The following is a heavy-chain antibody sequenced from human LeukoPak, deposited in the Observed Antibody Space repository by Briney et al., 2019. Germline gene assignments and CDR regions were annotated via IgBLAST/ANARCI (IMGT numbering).Heavy chain of an antibody. Sequence: GGSLRLSCAASGFTFSSYAMSWVRQAPGKGLEWVSGISGSGGYTYYADSVKGRVTISRDNAKNSLYLQMNSLRAEDTAVYYCARGGRGYEDAFDIWGQGTMVTVSS. CDR1: GFTFSSYA. J-gene: IGHJ3*02. CDR3: ARGGRGYEDAFDI. D-gene: IGHD3-22*01. V-gene: IGHV3-23*01. CDR2: ISGSGGYT.